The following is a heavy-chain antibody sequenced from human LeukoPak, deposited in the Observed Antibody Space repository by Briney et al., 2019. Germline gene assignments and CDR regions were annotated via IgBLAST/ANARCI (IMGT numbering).Heavy chain of an antibody. CDR1: GFTFSSYS. Sequence: PGGSLRLSCAASGFTFSSYSMNWVRQAPGKGLEWVSSISSSSSYIYYADSVKGRFTISRDNAKNSLYLQMNSLRAEDTAVYYCAKDRITMIVVVTKAAFDIWGQGTMVTVSS. V-gene: IGHV3-21*01. D-gene: IGHD3-22*01. CDR2: ISSSSSYI. J-gene: IGHJ3*02. CDR3: AKDRITMIVVVTKAAFDI.